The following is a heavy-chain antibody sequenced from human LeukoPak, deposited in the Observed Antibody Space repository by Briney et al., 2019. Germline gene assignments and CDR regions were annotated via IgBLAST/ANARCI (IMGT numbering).Heavy chain of an antibody. CDR1: GYTFTSYA. V-gene: IGHV7-4-1*02. Sequence: ASVKVSCKASGYTFTSYAMNWVRQAPGQGLEWMGWINTNTGNPTYAQGFTGRFVFSLDTSVSTAYLQISSLKAEDTAVYYCARDVVGYCSSTSCYPYAFDIWGQGTMVTVSS. D-gene: IGHD2-2*01. CDR3: ARDVVGYCSSTSCYPYAFDI. J-gene: IGHJ3*02. CDR2: INTNTGNP.